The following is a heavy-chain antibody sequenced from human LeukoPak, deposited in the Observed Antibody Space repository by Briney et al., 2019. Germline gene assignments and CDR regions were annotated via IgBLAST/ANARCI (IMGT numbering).Heavy chain of an antibody. CDR2: ISSSSSYI. Sequence: NPGGSLRLSCAASGFTFSSYSMNWVRQAPGKGLEWVSSISSSSSYIYYADSVKGRFTISRDNAKNSLYLQMNSLRAEDTAVYYCARDYGEGGGYYYGMDVWGQGTTVTVSS. CDR1: GFTFSSYS. J-gene: IGHJ6*02. V-gene: IGHV3-21*01. CDR3: ARDYGEGGGYYYGMDV. D-gene: IGHD3-10*01.